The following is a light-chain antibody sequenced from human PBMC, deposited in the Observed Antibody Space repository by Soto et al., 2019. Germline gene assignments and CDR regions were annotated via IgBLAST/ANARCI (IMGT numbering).Light chain of an antibody. V-gene: IGKV1-33*01. J-gene: IGKJ3*01. CDR2: DAS. CDR1: QDITNY. CDR3: QQYDNLPFT. Sequence: DIQMTQSPSSLSASVGDRVTVTCQARQDITNYLNWYQQKPGKAPKLLIYDASNLETGVPSRFSGSGSGTDFTFTITSLQPEDIAIYYCQQYDNLPFTFGPGTKVDIK.